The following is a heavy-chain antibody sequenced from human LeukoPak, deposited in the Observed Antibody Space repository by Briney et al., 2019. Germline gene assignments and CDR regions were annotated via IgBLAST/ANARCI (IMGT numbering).Heavy chain of an antibody. V-gene: IGHV4-39*07. D-gene: IGHD1-26*01. CDR2: IYYSGST. J-gene: IGHJ3*02. CDR3: ARDRRVGAPLI. CDR1: GGSISSSSYY. Sequence: PSETLSLTCTVSGGSISSSSYYWGWIRQPPGKGLEWIGSIYYSGSTYYNPSLKSRVTISVDTSKNQFSLKLSSVTAADTAVYYCARDRRVGAPLIWGQGTMVTVSS.